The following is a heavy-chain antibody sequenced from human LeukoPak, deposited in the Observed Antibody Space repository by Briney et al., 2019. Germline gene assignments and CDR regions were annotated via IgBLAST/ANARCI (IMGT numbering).Heavy chain of an antibody. CDR2: VNSDGSWT. D-gene: IGHD2-2*01. Sequence: GSLRLSCAASENYWMHWVRQAPGKGLVWVSHVNSDGSWTSHADSVKGRFTISKDNAKNTVYLQMNNLRTEDTAVYYCVSFYETNWGRGTLVTVSS. CDR3: VSFYETN. CDR1: ENYW. J-gene: IGHJ4*02. V-gene: IGHV3-74*01.